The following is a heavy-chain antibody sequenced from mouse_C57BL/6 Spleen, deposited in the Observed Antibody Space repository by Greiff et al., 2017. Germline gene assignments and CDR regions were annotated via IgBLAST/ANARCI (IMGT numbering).Heavy chain of an antibody. CDR2: IDPETGGT. CDR1: GYTFTDYE. CDR3: TRRLDGNYEDDAMDY. V-gene: IGHV1-15*01. Sequence: QVQLQQSGAELVRPGASVTLSCKASGYTFTDYEMHWVKQTPVHGLEWIGAIDPETGGTAYNQKFKGKAILTADKSSSTAYMELRSLTSEDSAVYYCTRRLDGNYEDDAMDYWGQGTSGTVSS. J-gene: IGHJ4*01. D-gene: IGHD2-1*01.